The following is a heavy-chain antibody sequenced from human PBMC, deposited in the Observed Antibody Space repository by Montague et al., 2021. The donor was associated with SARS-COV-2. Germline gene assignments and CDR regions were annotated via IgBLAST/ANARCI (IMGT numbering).Heavy chain of an antibody. J-gene: IGHJ4*02. CDR1: GGSISTYY. CDR3: ARPGGNCTGGSCYYVY. D-gene: IGHD2-15*01. Sequence: SETLSLTCSVSGGSISTYYWSWIRQPPGKGLERIGYIYYSGSTNYNPSLKSRVTLSIDTSKNHFSLELSSVTAADMAVYYCARPGGNCTGGSCYYVYWGQGTLVTVSS. CDR2: IYYSGST. V-gene: IGHV4-59*01.